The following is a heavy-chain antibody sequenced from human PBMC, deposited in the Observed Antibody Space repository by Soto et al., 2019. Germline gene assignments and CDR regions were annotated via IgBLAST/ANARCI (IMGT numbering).Heavy chain of an antibody. CDR2: IYYSGTT. Sequence: SETLSLTCTVSGGSVTSGTYYWSWIRQPPGKGLEWIGHIYYSGTTNYSPSLKSRATTSLDTSKNQFSLKLSSVTAADTAVYYCAREYPLGYYYYGMDVWGQGTTVTVSS. CDR3: AREYPLGYYYYGMDV. V-gene: IGHV4-61*01. J-gene: IGHJ6*02. CDR1: GGSVTSGTYY. D-gene: IGHD3-16*01.